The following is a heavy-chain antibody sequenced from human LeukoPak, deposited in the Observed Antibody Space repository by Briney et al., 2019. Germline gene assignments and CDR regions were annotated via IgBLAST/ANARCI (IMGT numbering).Heavy chain of an antibody. CDR2: IIPIFGTA. V-gene: IGHV1-69*05. CDR3: ARDSNWGPPEFFDY. D-gene: IGHD7-27*01. CDR1: GGTFSSYA. Sequence: SVKVSCKASGGTFSSYAISWVRQAPGQGLEWIGRIIPIFGTANYAQKFQGRVTITTDESTSTAYMELSSLRSEDTAVYYCARDSNWGPPEFFDYWGQGTLVTVSS. J-gene: IGHJ4*02.